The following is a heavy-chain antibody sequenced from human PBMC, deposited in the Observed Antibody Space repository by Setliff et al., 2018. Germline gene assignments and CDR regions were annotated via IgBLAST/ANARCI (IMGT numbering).Heavy chain of an antibody. CDR3: AREGVDTRSSTDYRYYMDV. Sequence: GASVKVSCKASGGTFSSYAISWVRQAPGQGLEWMGGIIPILGIANYAQKFQGRVTITTDESTSTAYMELSSLRSEDTAVYYCAREGVDTRSSTDYRYYMDVWGKGTTVTVSS. J-gene: IGHJ6*03. D-gene: IGHD5-18*01. V-gene: IGHV1-69*10. CDR1: GGTFSSYA. CDR2: IIPILGIA.